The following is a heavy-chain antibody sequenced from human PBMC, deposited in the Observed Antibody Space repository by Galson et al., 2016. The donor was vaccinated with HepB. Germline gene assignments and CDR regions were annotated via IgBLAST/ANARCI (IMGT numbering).Heavy chain of an antibody. CDR1: GYSFTTYW. V-gene: IGHV5-51*01. CDR2: IYPGDSDT. CDR3: ARGYHYDKSGYSFDY. D-gene: IGHD3-22*01. J-gene: IGHJ4*02. Sequence: QSGAEVKKPGESLKISCKGSGYSFTTYWIGWVRQMPGKGLEWMGIIYPGDSDTRYSPSFEGQVTISADKSTTAAHLQWSSLKASDTAMYYCARGYHYDKSGYSFDYWGQGTLVTVSS.